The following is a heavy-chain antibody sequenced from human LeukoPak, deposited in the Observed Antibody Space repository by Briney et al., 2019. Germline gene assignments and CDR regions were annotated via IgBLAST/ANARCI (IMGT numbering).Heavy chain of an antibody. D-gene: IGHD3-22*01. CDR1: GFTFSSYS. CDR3: ARDNTGYYYDSSGYYRPLDYMDV. Sequence: GGSLRLSCAASGFTFSSYSMNWVRQAPGKGLEWVSSISSSSSYIYYADSVKGRFTISRDNAKNSLYLQMNSLRAEDTAVYYCARDNTGYYYDSSGYYRPLDYMDVWGKGTTVTVSS. V-gene: IGHV3-21*01. J-gene: IGHJ6*03. CDR2: ISSSSSYI.